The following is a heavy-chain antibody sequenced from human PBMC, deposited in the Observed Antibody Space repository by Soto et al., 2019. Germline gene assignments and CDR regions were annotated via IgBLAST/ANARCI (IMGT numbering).Heavy chain of an antibody. CDR2: ISGSGGST. V-gene: IGHV3-23*01. J-gene: IGHJ4*02. CDR1: GFTFSSYA. D-gene: IGHD3-3*01. CDR3: ARTHWSGYYDY. Sequence: GGSLRLSCAASGFTFSSYAMNWVRQAPGKGLEWVSGISGSGGSTDYADSVKGRFTISRDNAKNTLYLQMNSLRAEDTAVYYCARTHWSGYYDYWGQGTLVTVSS.